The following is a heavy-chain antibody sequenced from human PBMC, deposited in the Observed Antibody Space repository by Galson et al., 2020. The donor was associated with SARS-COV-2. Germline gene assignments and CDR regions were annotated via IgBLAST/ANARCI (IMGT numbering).Heavy chain of an antibody. CDR1: GGSISSGGYY. Sequence: SATLSLTCTVSGGSISSGGYYWSWIRQHPGKGLEWIGYIYYSGSTYYNPSLKSLVTISVDTSKNQFSLKLSSVTAADTAVYYCARAMGRITIFGVVINAFDIWGQGTMVTVSS. CDR2: IYYSGST. CDR3: ARAMGRITIFGVVINAFDI. D-gene: IGHD3-3*01. V-gene: IGHV4-31*01. J-gene: IGHJ3*02.